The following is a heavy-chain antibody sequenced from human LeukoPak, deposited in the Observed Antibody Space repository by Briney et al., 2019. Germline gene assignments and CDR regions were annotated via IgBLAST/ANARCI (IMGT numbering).Heavy chain of an antibody. CDR1: GHTFTGYY. Sequence: GASVKVSCKASGHTFTGYYMHWVRQAPGQGLEWMGIINPSGGSTSYAQKFQGRVTMTRDTSTSTVYMELSSLRSEDTAVYYCATSPYSSGWYSWWGQGTLVTVSS. J-gene: IGHJ4*02. CDR2: INPSGGST. CDR3: ATSPYSSGWYSW. D-gene: IGHD6-19*01. V-gene: IGHV1-46*01.